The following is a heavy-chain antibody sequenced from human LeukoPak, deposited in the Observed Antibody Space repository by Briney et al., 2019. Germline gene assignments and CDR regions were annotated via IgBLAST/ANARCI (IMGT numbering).Heavy chain of an antibody. J-gene: IGHJ4*02. V-gene: IGHV3-53*01. Sequence: PGGSLRLSCAASGFTVSSNYMSWVRQAPGKGLEWVSVIYSGGSTYYADSVKGRFTISRDNSKNTLYLQMNSLRAEDTAVYYCASAYDSSGYGGVDYWGQGTLVTVSS. CDR3: ASAYDSSGYGGVDY. CDR1: GFTVSSNY. CDR2: IYSGGST. D-gene: IGHD3-22*01.